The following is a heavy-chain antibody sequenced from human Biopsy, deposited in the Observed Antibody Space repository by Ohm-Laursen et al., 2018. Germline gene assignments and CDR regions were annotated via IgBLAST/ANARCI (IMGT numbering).Heavy chain of an antibody. D-gene: IGHD4-11*01. CDR3: ARDSGILNYGNFKYYHYYGMDV. J-gene: IGHJ6*02. Sequence: SETLSLTCTVSGDSISSYYWSWTRQPPGKGLEWIGHIYYSVMTNYNPSLQSRVSISVDTSRNQVSLTLSSVTAADTAVYYCARDSGILNYGNFKYYHYYGMDVWGQGTKVTVSS. V-gene: IGHV4-59*01. CDR1: GDSISSYY. CDR2: IYYSVMT.